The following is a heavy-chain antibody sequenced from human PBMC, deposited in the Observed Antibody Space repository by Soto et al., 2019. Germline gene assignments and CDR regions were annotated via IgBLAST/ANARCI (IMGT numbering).Heavy chain of an antibody. CDR3: TRVAATFYYYYFTDV. D-gene: IGHD2-15*01. Sequence: KGLEWVSGISWNSGSIGYADSVKGRFTISRDNAKNSLYLQMNSLRAEDTALYYCTRVAATFYYYYFTDVWGKGTTVTVTS. J-gene: IGHJ6*03. CDR2: ISWNSGSI. V-gene: IGHV3-9*01.